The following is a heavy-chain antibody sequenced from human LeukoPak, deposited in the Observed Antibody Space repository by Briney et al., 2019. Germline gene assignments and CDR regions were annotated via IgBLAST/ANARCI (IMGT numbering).Heavy chain of an antibody. D-gene: IGHD3-3*01. CDR2: ISGSGGST. Sequence: GGSLRHSCAASGFTFSSYAMSWVRQAPGKGLEWVSAISGSGGSTYYADSVKGRFTISRDNSKNTLYLQMNSLRAEDTAVYYCAKDPFLPYYDFWSGYYPREGTFDYWGQGTLVTVSS. CDR3: AKDPFLPYYDFWSGYYPREGTFDY. V-gene: IGHV3-23*01. J-gene: IGHJ4*02. CDR1: GFTFSSYA.